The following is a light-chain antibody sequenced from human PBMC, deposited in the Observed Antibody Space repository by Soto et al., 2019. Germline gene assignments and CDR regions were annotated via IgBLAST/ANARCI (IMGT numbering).Light chain of an antibody. Sequence: QSVLTQPASVSGSPGQSITISCTGTSSDVGSYNLVSWYQQPPGEAPKLMIYEGSKRPSGVSNRFSGSKSGNTASLTISGLQAEDEADYYCYSYAGSDTMIFGGGTKLTVL. J-gene: IGLJ2*01. CDR2: EGS. CDR3: YSYAGSDTMI. V-gene: IGLV2-23*01. CDR1: SSDVGSYNL.